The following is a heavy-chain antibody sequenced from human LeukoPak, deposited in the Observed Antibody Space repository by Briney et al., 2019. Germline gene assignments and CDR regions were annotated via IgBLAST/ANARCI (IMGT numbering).Heavy chain of an antibody. CDR3: ARQVDSSSWYYFDY. V-gene: IGHV4-39*01. Sequence: SETLSLTCTVSGGSISSSSYYWGWIRQPPGKGLEWIGSIYYSGSTYYNPSLKSRVTISVDTSKNQFSLKQSSVTAADTAVYYCARQVDSSSWYYFDYWGQGTLVTVSS. D-gene: IGHD6-13*01. CDR2: IYYSGST. CDR1: GGSISSSSYY. J-gene: IGHJ4*02.